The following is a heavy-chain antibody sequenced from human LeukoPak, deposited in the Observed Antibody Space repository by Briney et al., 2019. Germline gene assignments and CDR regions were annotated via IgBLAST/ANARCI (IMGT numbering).Heavy chain of an antibody. V-gene: IGHV1-2*02. CDR3: ARYGGYNAFDY. D-gene: IGHD5-24*01. Sequence: EASVKVSSKASGYTFTANYMHCVRQAPGQGLEWMGWIKPNSGGTNYAQKFQGRVTITRDTSISTAYMELSRLRSDDTAVYYCARYGGYNAFDYWGQGTLVTVSS. CDR2: IKPNSGGT. J-gene: IGHJ4*02. CDR1: GYTFTANY.